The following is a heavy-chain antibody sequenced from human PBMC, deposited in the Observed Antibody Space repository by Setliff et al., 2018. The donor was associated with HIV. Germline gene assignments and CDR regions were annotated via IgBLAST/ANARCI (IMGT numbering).Heavy chain of an antibody. V-gene: IGHV3-11*05. CDR2: ISPTNTYT. CDR3: ARVPNYNDYVGDYYYMDV. CDR1: GFTFNDYY. D-gene: IGHD4-17*01. Sequence: GGSLRLSCAASGFTFNDYYMSWVRQAPGNGLEWVSYISPTNTYTNYADSVKGRFAISRDNAKNSLYLHMNSLRADDTAVYYCARVPNYNDYVGDYYYMDVWGTGTTVTVSS. J-gene: IGHJ6*03.